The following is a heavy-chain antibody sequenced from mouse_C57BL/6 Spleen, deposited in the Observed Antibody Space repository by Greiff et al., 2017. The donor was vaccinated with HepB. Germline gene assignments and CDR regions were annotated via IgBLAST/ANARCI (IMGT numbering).Heavy chain of an antibody. CDR1: GYTFTSYW. V-gene: IGHV1-64*01. Sequence: QVQLQQPGAELVKPGASVKLSCKASGYTFTSYWMHWVKQRPGQGPEWIGMIHPNSGSTNYNEKFKSKATLTVDKSSSTAYIQLSSLTSEDSAVYYCARGGLLRNAMDYWGQGTSVTVSS. CDR2: IHPNSGST. J-gene: IGHJ4*01. D-gene: IGHD1-1*01. CDR3: ARGGLLRNAMDY.